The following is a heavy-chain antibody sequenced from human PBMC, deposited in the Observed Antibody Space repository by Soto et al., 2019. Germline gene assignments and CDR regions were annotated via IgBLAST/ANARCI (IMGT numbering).Heavy chain of an antibody. D-gene: IGHD3-16*01. CDR1: GYTFTSYD. J-gene: IGHJ6*02. V-gene: IGHV1-8*01. CDR3: ARERPSQGGVYGMDV. CDR2: MNPNSGNT. Sequence: QVQLVQSGAEVKKPGASVKVSCKASGYTFTSYDINWVRQATGQGLEWMGWMNPNSGNTGYAQKFQGRVTMTRNTSISTADMELSSLRSEDTAVYYCARERPSQGGVYGMDVWGQGTTVTVSS.